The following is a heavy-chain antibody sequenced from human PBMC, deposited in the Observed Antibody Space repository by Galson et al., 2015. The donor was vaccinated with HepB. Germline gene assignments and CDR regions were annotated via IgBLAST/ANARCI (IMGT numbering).Heavy chain of an antibody. D-gene: IGHD1-26*01. CDR2: ISGSGGST. J-gene: IGHJ4*02. V-gene: IGHV3-23*01. Sequence: SLRLSCAASGFTFSSYAMSWVRQAPGKGLEWVSAISGSGGSTYYADSVKGRFTISRDNSKNTLYLQMNSLRAEDTAVYYCAKGGRTEWELPLDPVKIIGYYFDYWGQGTLVTVSS. CDR3: AKGGRTEWELPLDPVKIIGYYFDY. CDR1: GFTFSSYA.